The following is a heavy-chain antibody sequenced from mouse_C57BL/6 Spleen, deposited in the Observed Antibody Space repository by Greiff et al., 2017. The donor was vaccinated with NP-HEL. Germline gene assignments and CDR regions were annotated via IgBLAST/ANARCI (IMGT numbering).Heavy chain of an antibody. CDR2: ISSGSSII. V-gene: IGHV5-17*01. Sequence: EVKLVESGGGLVKPGGSLKLSCAASGFTFSDYGMHWVRQAPEKGLEWVAYISSGSSIIYYADTVKGRFTISRDNAKNTLFLQMTSLRSKDTAMYYCASPAMDYWGQGTSVTVSS. CDR1: GFTFSDYG. J-gene: IGHJ4*01. CDR3: ASPAMDY.